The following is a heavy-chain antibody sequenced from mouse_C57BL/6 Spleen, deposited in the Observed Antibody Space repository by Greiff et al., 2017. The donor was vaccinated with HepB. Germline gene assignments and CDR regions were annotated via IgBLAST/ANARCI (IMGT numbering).Heavy chain of an antibody. J-gene: IGHJ4*01. CDR2: INPNSGST. CDR3: ARLGGDYAMDY. V-gene: IGHV1-64*01. Sequence: VQLQQPGAELVKPGASVKLSCKASGYPFTSYWMHWVKQRPGQGLEWIGMINPNSGSTNYNEKFKSKATLTVDKSSSTAYMQLSSLTSEDSAVYYCARLGGDYAMDYWGQGTSVTVSS. CDR1: GYPFTSYW.